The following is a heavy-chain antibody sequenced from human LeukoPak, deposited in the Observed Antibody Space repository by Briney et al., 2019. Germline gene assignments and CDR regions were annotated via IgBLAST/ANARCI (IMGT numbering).Heavy chain of an antibody. D-gene: IGHD3-9*01. V-gene: IGHV4-61*02. Sequence: TPSETLSLTCTVSGGSISSGSYYWSWIRQPAGKGLEWIGRIYTSGSTNYNPSLKSRVTISVDTSKNQFSLKLSSVTAADTAVYYCARHMGDILTGYLDAFDIWGQGTMVTVSS. J-gene: IGHJ3*02. CDR1: GGSISSGSYY. CDR2: IYTSGST. CDR3: ARHMGDILTGYLDAFDI.